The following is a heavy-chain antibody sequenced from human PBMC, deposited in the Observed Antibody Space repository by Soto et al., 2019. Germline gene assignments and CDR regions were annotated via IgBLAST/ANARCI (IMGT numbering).Heavy chain of an antibody. J-gene: IGHJ2*01. Sequence: QVQLVESGGGVVQPGRSLRLSCAASGFTFNSYAMHWVRQAPGKGLEWVAIISYDGSNKYYADSVKGRFTISRDNSKNTLYLQMNSLRAEDMAVYYCARDPLWGTAMVLWYFDLWGRGTLVTVSS. CDR3: ARDPLWGTAMVLWYFDL. CDR1: GFTFNSYA. V-gene: IGHV3-30-3*01. CDR2: ISYDGSNK. D-gene: IGHD5-18*01.